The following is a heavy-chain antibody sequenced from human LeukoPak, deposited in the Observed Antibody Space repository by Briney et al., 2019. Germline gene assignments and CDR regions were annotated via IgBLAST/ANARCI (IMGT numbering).Heavy chain of an antibody. CDR1: GGSFSGYY. CDR3: ARLFGFYSYGRFDY. CDR2: INHSGST. D-gene: IGHD5-18*01. J-gene: IGHJ4*02. Sequence: SETLSLTCAVYGGSFSGYYWSWIRQPPGEGLEWIGEINHSGSTNYNPSLKSRVTISVDTSKNQFSLKLSSVTAADTAVYYCARLFGFYSYGRFDYWGQGTLVTVSS. V-gene: IGHV4-34*01.